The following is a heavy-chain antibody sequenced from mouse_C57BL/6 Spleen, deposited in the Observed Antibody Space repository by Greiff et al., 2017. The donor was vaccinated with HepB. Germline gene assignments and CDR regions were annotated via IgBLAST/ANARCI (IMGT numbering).Heavy chain of an antibody. CDR2: IYPRSGNT. J-gene: IGHJ2*01. CDR1: GYTFTSYG. D-gene: IGHD1-1*01. CDR3: ARNYYGSGGYFDY. Sequence: QVQLQQSGAELARPGASVKLSCKASGYTFTSYGISWVKQRTGQGLEWIGEIYPRSGNTYYNEKFKGKATLTADKSSSTAYMELRSLTSEDSAVYFCARNYYGSGGYFDYWGQGTTLTVSS. V-gene: IGHV1-81*01.